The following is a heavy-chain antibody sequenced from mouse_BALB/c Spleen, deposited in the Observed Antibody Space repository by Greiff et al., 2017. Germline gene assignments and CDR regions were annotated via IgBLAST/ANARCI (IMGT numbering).Heavy chain of an antibody. CDR3: ARHRYDAMDY. CDR2: ISSGGGST. J-gene: IGHJ4*01. V-gene: IGHV5-12-1*01. CDR1: GFAFSSYD. Sequence: EVKVVESGGGLVKPGGSLKLSCAASGFAFSSYDMSWVRQTPEKRLEWVAYISSGGGSTYYPDTVKGRFTISRDNAKNTLYLQMSSLKSEDTAMYYCARHRYDAMDYWGQGTSVTVSS.